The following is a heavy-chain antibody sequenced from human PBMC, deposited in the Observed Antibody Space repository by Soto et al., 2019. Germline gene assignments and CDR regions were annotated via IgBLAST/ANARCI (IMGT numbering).Heavy chain of an antibody. CDR2: ISYDGSNK. J-gene: IGHJ6*02. Sequence: GGSLRLSCAASGFTFSSYAMHWVRQAPGKGLEWVAVISYDGSNKYYADSVKGRFTISRDNSKNTLYLQMNSLRAEDTAVYYCARAPRGYDFWSGYPYYYYYYGMDVWGQGTTVTVYS. CDR3: ARAPRGYDFWSGYPYYYYYYGMDV. CDR1: GFTFSSYA. D-gene: IGHD3-3*01. V-gene: IGHV3-30-3*01.